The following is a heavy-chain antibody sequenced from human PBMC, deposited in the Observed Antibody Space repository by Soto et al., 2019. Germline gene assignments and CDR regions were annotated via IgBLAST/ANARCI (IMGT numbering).Heavy chain of an antibody. D-gene: IGHD3-22*01. Sequence: SETLSLTCTVSGASITSTRHYWAWIRQPPGEGLEWIGCLYYSGSTYFNPSLESRLSMSVDTSKNQFSVRLSSVSAADTAVYYCARLAYYFDTSGSYQTSPFDSWGQGTLVTVSS. V-gene: IGHV4-39*01. J-gene: IGHJ4*02. CDR3: ARLAYYFDTSGSYQTSPFDS. CDR2: LYYSGST. CDR1: GASITSTRHY.